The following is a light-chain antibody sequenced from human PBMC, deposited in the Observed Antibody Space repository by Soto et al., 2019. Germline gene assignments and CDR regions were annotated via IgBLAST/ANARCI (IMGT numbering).Light chain of an antibody. J-gene: IGKJ5*01. V-gene: IGKV1-9*01. Sequence: IQLTQSPSSLSASVGDRVTITCRASQGIGSYLACYQQKPGEAPKLLIFGASTLQSGVPSRFSGSGSGTDFTLTISSLQAEDFAVYYCQQYGSSHTFGQGTRLEI. CDR2: GAS. CDR1: QGIGSY. CDR3: QQYGSSHT.